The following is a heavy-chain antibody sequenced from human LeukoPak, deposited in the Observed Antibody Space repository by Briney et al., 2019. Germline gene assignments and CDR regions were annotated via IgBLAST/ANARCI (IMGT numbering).Heavy chain of an antibody. CDR1: GYTFTSYY. J-gene: IGHJ4*02. CDR2: INPNSGGT. CDR3: ARARHYYDTKFDY. Sequence: GASVKVSCKASGYTFTSYYMHWVRQAPGQGLEWMGWINPNSGGTNYAQKFQGRVTMTRDTSISTAYMELSRLRSDDTAVYYCARARHYYDTKFDYWGQGTLVTVSS. D-gene: IGHD3-22*01. V-gene: IGHV1-2*02.